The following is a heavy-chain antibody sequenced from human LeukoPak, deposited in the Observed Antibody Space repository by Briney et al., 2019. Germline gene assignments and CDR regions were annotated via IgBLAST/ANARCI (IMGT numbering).Heavy chain of an antibody. CDR2: ISAYNGNT. D-gene: IGHD5/OR15-5a*01. J-gene: IGHJ6*02. V-gene: IGHV1-18*01. Sequence: PWASVKVSCKASGYTFTSYGISWVPQAPGQGLEWMEWISAYNGNTNYAQKLQGRVTMTTDTSTSTAYMELRSLRSDDTAVYYCARDEDIVSHYSQHYYYYYGMDVWGQGTTVTVSS. CDR3: ARDEDIVSHYSQHYYYYYGMDV. CDR1: GYTFTSYG.